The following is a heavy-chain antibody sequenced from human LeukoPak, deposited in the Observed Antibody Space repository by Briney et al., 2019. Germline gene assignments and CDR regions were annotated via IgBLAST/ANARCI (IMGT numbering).Heavy chain of an antibody. V-gene: IGHV4-59*01. CDR2: IYYSGST. J-gene: IGHJ4*02. CDR3: ASPGYYYDSSGYYSAFHY. CDR1: SGSISSYY. Sequence: PSETLSLTCTVSSGSISSYYWSWIRQPPGKGLEWIGYIYYSGSTSYNPSLKSRVTISVDTSKNQLSLKLSSVTAADTAVYYCASPGYYYDSSGYYSAFHYWGQGTLVTVSS. D-gene: IGHD3-22*01.